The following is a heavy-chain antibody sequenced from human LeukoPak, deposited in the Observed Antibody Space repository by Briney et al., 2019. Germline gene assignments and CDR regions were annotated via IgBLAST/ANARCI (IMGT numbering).Heavy chain of an antibody. V-gene: IGHV4-39*07. Sequence: SETLSLTCSVSGGSITTSSYYWGWIRQPPEKGLEWIGEIDHSGNSNQNPSLKSRVTISVDTSKNQFSLKVNSVTAADTAVYYCARREVVDSVMVGDFWGQGSLVTVSS. CDR3: ARREVVDSVMVGDF. CDR1: GGSITTSSYY. J-gene: IGHJ4*02. CDR2: IDHSGNS. D-gene: IGHD5-18*01.